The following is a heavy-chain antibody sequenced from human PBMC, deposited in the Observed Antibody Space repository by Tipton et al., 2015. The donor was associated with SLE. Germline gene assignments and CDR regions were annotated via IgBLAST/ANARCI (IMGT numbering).Heavy chain of an antibody. Sequence: TLSLTCAVSGGSFSTHHWSWIRQPPGKGLEWIGEINHSGSTNYNPSLKSRVTISIDTSKNQFSLNLTSVTAADTAVYYCARSDYNFWSGLDYWGQGTLVTVSS. D-gene: IGHD3-3*01. V-gene: IGHV4-34*01. CDR3: ARSDYNFWSGLDY. CDR2: INHSGST. J-gene: IGHJ4*02. CDR1: GGSFSTHH.